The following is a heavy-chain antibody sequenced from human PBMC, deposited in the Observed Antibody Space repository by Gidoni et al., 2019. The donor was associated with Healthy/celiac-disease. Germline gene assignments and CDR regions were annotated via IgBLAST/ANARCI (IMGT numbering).Heavy chain of an antibody. D-gene: IGHD3-10*01. CDR2: ISSSSSTI. Sequence: EVQLVESGGGLVQPGGSLRLSCAASGLTFSRHSMNWVRQAPGKGLEWVSYISSSSSTIYYADSVKGRFTISRDNAKNSLYLQMNSLRDEDTAVYYCARDYMVRGVIAKGDAFDIWGQGTMVTVSS. CDR3: ARDYMVRGVIAKGDAFDI. J-gene: IGHJ3*02. V-gene: IGHV3-48*02. CDR1: GLTFSRHS.